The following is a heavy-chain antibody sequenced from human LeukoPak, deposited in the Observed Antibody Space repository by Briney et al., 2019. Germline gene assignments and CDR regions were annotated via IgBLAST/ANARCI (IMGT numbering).Heavy chain of an antibody. CDR2: IKQDGSEK. CDR3: ARGAYYYGSGSYDY. Sequence: GGSLRISCAASGFTFSSYWMSWVRQAPGKGLEWVANIKQDGSEKYYVDSVKGRFTISRDNAKNSLYLQMNGLRAEDTAVYYCARGAYYYGSGSYDYWGQGTLVTVSS. V-gene: IGHV3-7*04. CDR1: GFTFSSYW. J-gene: IGHJ4*02. D-gene: IGHD3-10*01.